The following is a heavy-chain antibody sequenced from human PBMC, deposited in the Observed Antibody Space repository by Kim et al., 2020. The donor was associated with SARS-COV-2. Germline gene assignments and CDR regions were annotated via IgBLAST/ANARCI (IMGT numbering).Heavy chain of an antibody. CDR2: INHNSGGT. Sequence: ASVKVSCKASGYTFTGYYMHWVRQAPGQGLEWMGRINHNSGGTNYAQKFLGRVTMTRDTSISTAYMELSRLRSDDTAVYYCARDGVVGSWLQLYGTAFDIWGQGTMVTVSS. CDR1: GYTFTGYY. J-gene: IGHJ3*02. CDR3: ARDGVVGSWLQLYGTAFDI. V-gene: IGHV1-2*06. D-gene: IGHD5-12*01.